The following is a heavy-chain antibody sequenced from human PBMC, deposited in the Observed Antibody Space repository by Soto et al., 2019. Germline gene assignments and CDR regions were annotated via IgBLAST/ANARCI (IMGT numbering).Heavy chain of an antibody. CDR2: IFHSGTT. V-gene: IGHV4-30-2*01. Sequence: QLQLQESGSGLVKASQTLSLTCTVSGTPLTSGGYSWSWIRQPPGEGLEWIGNIFHSGTTSYNPSLQSRVTMSVDRSKNQFSLKVNSVTAADTAVYYCARQDNSASAYFFDHWGQGMLVTVSS. D-gene: IGHD2-15*01. J-gene: IGHJ4*02. CDR3: ARQDNSASAYFFDH. CDR1: GTPLTSGGYS.